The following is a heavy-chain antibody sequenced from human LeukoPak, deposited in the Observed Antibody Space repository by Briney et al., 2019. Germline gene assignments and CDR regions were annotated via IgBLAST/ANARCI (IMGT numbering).Heavy chain of an antibody. Sequence: PSETLSLTCTVSGGSISSSSYYWGWIRQPPGKGLEWIGSIYYSGSTYYNPSLKSRVTISVDTSKNQFSLKLSSVTAADTAVYYCARHRSLTFGGVIVREHSPNDYWGQGTLVTVSS. CDR2: IYYSGST. CDR1: GGSISSSSYY. V-gene: IGHV4-39*01. D-gene: IGHD3-16*02. J-gene: IGHJ4*02. CDR3: ARHRSLTFGGVIVREHSPNDY.